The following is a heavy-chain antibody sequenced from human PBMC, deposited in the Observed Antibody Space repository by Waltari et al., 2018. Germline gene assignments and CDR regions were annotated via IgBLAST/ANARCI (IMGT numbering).Heavy chain of an antibody. J-gene: IGHJ6*02. CDR2: ILNDGSDT. CDR1: GFTFNKFI. V-gene: IGHV3-30*03. CDR3: ARGRSYGMDV. Sequence: VQLVESGGGLVQPGGSLRLSCAASGFTFNKFIFHWVRQAPGKGLEGVASILNDGSDTKYADSVRGRFSISRDNSENTVYLQMDTLNIEDTGVYYCARGRSYGMDVWGQGTAVTVSS.